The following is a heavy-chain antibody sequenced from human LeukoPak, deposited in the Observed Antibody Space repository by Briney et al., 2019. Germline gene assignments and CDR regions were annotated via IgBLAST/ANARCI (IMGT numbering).Heavy chain of an antibody. CDR1: GYTFTGYY. V-gene: IGHV1-2*02. D-gene: IGHD2-2*02. J-gene: IGHJ5*02. CDR3: ARCRFDSTSCYMAFDP. CDR2: INPNSGGT. Sequence: ASVKVSCKASGYTFTGYYMHWVRQAPGQGLEWMGWINPNSGGTNYAQKFQGRVTMTRDTSISTAYMELSRLRSDDTAVYYCARCRFDSTSCYMAFDPWGQGTLVTVSS.